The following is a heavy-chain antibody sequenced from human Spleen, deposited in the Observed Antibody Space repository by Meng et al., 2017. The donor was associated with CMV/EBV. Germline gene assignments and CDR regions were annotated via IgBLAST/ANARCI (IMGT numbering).Heavy chain of an antibody. D-gene: IGHD3-10*01. CDR3: AKSYGSGKWYFDY. CDR1: GFTFSDSW. CDR2: ISGYAGTT. Sequence: GESLKISCTASGFTFSDSWMSWVRQAPGKGLEWVSAISGYAGTTFYADSVKGRFTVSRDNSKNKVYLQMNSLRAEDTAVYFCAKSYGSGKWYFDYWGQGALVTVSS. J-gene: IGHJ4*02. V-gene: IGHV3-23*01.